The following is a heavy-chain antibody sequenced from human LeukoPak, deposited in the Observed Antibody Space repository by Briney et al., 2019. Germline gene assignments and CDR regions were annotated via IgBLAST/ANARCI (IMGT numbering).Heavy chain of an antibody. D-gene: IGHD3-9*01. CDR3: ARSDYDILTGYSRPDY. CDR2: ISRSGSTI. CDR1: GFTFSDYY. Sequence: GGSLRLSCAASGFTFSDYYMSWIRQAPGKGLEWVSCISRSGSTIYYADSVKGRFTISRDNAKNTLYLQMNSLRAEDTAVYYCARSDYDILTGYSRPDYWGQGTLVTVSS. J-gene: IGHJ4*02. V-gene: IGHV3-11*04.